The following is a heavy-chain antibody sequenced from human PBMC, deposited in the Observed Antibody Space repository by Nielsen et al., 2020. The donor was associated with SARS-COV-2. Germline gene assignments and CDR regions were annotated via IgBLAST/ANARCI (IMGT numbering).Heavy chain of an antibody. CDR2: IIPIFGTA. CDR3: ARGDEAERRYYFDY. V-gene: IGHV1-69*06. Sequence: SVKVSCKASGYTFTGYYMHWVRQAPGQGLEWMGGIIPIFGTANYAQKFQGRVTITADKSTSTAYMELSSLRSEDTAVYYCARGDEAERRYYFDYWGQGTLVTVSS. CDR1: GYTFTGYY. J-gene: IGHJ4*02. D-gene: IGHD6-25*01.